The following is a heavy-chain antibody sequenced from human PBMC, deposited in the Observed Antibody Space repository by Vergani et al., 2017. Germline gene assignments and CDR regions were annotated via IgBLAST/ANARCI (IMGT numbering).Heavy chain of an antibody. V-gene: IGHV1-46*01. D-gene: IGHD2-21*01. CDR2: INPSGGST. CDR3: TRHVPCGDGACLHFDH. J-gene: IGHJ4*02. CDR1: GYTFTSYY. Sequence: QVQLVQSGAEVKKPGASVKVSCKASGYTFTSYYMHWVRQAPGQGLEWMGIINPSGGSTSYAQKFQGRVTMTRDTSTSTVYMELSSLRSEDTAVYYCTRHVPCGDGACLHFDHWGQGTQVTASS.